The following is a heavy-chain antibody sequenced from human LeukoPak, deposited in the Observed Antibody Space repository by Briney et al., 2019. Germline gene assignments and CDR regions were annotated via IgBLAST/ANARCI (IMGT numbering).Heavy chain of an antibody. J-gene: IGHJ6*02. Sequence: SETLSLTCSVSGGPISSYYWSWIRQPPGRKLEWIGHIYYSGSTNNNSGRTNYSPSLKSRVTISVDRSKNQFSLQVSSVTAADTAVYYCARGSGRYYYYGIDVWGQGTTVTVSS. D-gene: IGHD7-27*01. CDR2: IYYSGST. V-gene: IGHV4-59*01. CDR1: GGPISSYY. CDR3: ARGSGRYYYYGIDV.